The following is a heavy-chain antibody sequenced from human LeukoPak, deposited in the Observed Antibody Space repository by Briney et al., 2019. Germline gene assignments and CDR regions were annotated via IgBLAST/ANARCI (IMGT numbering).Heavy chain of an antibody. CDR3: AKDRWFGELSTY. Sequence: GGSLRLSCAASGFTFSSYAMSWVRQAPGKGLEWISAISGSGGSTYYADSVKGRFTISRDNSKNTLYLQMNSLRAEDTAVYYCAKDRWFGELSTYWGQGTLVTVSS. CDR2: ISGSGGST. V-gene: IGHV3-23*01. CDR1: GFTFSSYA. J-gene: IGHJ4*02. D-gene: IGHD3-10*01.